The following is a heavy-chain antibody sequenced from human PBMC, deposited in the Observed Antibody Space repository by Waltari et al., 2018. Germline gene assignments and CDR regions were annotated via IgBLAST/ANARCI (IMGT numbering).Heavy chain of an antibody. CDR1: GGSISSYY. CDR3: ARVPGSDAFDI. CDR2: IYYSGST. J-gene: IGHJ3*02. D-gene: IGHD3-10*01. Sequence: QVQLQESGPGLVKPSETLSLTCTVSGGSISSYYWSWIRQPPGKGLEWIGYIYYSGSTNYNPSLKSRVTISVDTSKNQFSLKLSSVTAADTAVYYCARVPGSDAFDIWGQGTMVTVSS. V-gene: IGHV4-59*01.